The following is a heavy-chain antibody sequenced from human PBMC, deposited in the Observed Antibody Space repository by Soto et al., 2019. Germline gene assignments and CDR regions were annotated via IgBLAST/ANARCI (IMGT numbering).Heavy chain of an antibody. CDR1: GFTFSSYW. J-gene: IGHJ6*02. Sequence: EVQLVESGGGLVQPGGSLRLSCAASGFTFSSYWMHWVRQAPGKGLVWVSRINSDGSSTSYADSVKGRFTISRDNAKNTLYLQMNSRRADDTAVYYCERDGQLQDYYYYGMDVWCQGTTVTVSS. D-gene: IGHD2-2*01. CDR2: INSDGSST. CDR3: ERDGQLQDYYYYGMDV. V-gene: IGHV3-74*01.